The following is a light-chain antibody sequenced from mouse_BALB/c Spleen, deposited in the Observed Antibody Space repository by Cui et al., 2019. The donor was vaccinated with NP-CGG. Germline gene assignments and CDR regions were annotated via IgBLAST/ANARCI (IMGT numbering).Light chain of an antibody. V-gene: IGLV1*01. J-gene: IGLJ1*01. CDR1: TGAVTTSNY. Sequence: QAVVTQESAFTTSPGKTVTLTCRSSTGAVTTSNYANWVQEKPDHLFTGLIGGTNNRVPGVPARFSGSLIGDKAALTITGAQTEDEAIYFCALWYSNHWMFGGGTKLTVL. CDR2: GTN. CDR3: ALWYSNHWM.